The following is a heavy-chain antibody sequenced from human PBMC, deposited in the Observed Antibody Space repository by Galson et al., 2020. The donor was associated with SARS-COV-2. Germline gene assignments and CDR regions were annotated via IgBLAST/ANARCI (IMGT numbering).Heavy chain of an antibody. V-gene: IGHV3-48*01. CDR3: ARDPYSSSGWHGGVY. J-gene: IGHJ4*02. CDR1: GFTFSSYS. D-gene: IGHD6-19*01. Sequence: GESLKISCAASGFTFSSYSMNWVRQAPGKGLEWVSYISSSSSTIYYADSVKGRFTISRDNAKNSLYLQMNSLRAEDTAVYYCARDPYSSSGWHGGVYWGQGTLVTVSS. CDR2: ISSSSSTI.